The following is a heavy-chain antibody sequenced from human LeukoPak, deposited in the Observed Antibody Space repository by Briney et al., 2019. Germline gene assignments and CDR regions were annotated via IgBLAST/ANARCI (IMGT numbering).Heavy chain of an antibody. V-gene: IGHV3-21*01. D-gene: IGHD5-18*01. Sequence: PGGSLRLSCAAPGFTFSSDSMNWVRQAPGKGLEWVSSISSSSSYIYYADSVKGRFTISRDNAKNSLYLQMNSLRAEDTAVYYCARDLGSYGPFDYWGQGTLVTVSS. CDR2: ISSSSSYI. J-gene: IGHJ4*02. CDR1: GFTFSSDS. CDR3: ARDLGSYGPFDY.